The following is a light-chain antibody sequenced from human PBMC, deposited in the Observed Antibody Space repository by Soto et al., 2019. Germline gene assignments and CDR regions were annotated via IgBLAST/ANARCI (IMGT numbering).Light chain of an antibody. CDR3: QQYNNYWT. CDR1: QSISYW. Sequence: DIQMTQSPSTLSASVGDRVTITCRASQSISYWLAWYQQKPGKAPNLLIYKASSLESGVPSRFSGSGYGTEFPLTISSLQPDDFATYYCQQYNNYWTFGQGSKVEIK. J-gene: IGKJ1*01. V-gene: IGKV1-5*03. CDR2: KAS.